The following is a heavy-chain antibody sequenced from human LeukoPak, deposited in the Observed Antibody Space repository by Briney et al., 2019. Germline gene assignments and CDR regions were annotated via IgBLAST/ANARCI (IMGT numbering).Heavy chain of an antibody. Sequence: GGSLRLSCAASGFTFSTYAIHWVRQAPGKGLEWVAVVSYDGGNKYYADSVKGRFTTSRDNSKNTLYLQMHSLRAEDTAVYYCARGTAVSATRYYYGMDVWGQGTTVTVS. CDR1: GFTFSTYA. CDR3: ARGTAVSATRYYYGMDV. J-gene: IGHJ6*02. V-gene: IGHV3-30*04. CDR2: VSYDGGNK.